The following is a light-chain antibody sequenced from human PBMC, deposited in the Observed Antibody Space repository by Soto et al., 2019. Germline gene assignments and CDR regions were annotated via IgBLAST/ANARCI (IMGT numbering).Light chain of an antibody. Sequence: EIVLTQSPATLSLWPGETAILSCRANQSVGSYLSWYQQKPGQAPRLLIYDSSVRAPGIPARFSGSGSGTDFTLTISSLEPEDFALYYCQQRSSWITFGQGTRLEIE. V-gene: IGKV3-11*01. CDR3: QQRSSWIT. CDR1: QSVGSY. CDR2: DSS. J-gene: IGKJ5*01.